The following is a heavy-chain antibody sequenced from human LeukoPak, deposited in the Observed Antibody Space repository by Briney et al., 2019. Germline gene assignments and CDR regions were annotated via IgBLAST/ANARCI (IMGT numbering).Heavy chain of an antibody. Sequence: GGSLRLSCAASGFTFSSYNMNWVRQAPGKGLEWVSSISSSSNYIYYPDSMKGRFTISRDNAKNSLYLQMNSLRAEDTAVYYCARGSSIFDYWGQGTLVTASS. V-gene: IGHV3-21*01. CDR2: ISSSSNYI. CDR3: ARGSSIFDY. D-gene: IGHD2/OR15-2a*01. J-gene: IGHJ4*02. CDR1: GFTFSSYN.